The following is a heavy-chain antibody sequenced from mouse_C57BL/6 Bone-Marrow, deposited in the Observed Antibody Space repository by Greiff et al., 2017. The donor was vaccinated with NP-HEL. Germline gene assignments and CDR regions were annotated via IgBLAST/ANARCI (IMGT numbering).Heavy chain of an antibody. V-gene: IGHV1-69*01. CDR3: ARIHYDYDEYYFDY. CDR2: IDPSDSYT. J-gene: IGHJ2*01. Sequence: QVQLQQPGAELVMPGASVKLSCKASGYTFTSYWMHRVKQRPGQGLEWIGEIDPSDSYTNYNQKFKGKSTLTVDKSSSTAYMQLSSLTSEDSAVYYCARIHYDYDEYYFDYWGQGTTLTVSS. D-gene: IGHD2-4*01. CDR1: GYTFTSYW.